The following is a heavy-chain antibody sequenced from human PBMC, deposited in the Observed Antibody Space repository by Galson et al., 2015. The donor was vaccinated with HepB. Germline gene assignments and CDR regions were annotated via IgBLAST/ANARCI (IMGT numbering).Heavy chain of an antibody. D-gene: IGHD2/OR15-2a*01. CDR2: SDPESGER. CDR1: GYTLTDIS. Sequence: SVKVSCKVSGYTLTDISMYWLRRVPGKGLEFMGGSDPESGERMYGQTFQGRVTLTEDTTTDTAYMELRSLRSEDTAVYYCARNMRGARFDTWGQGTLVTVSS. J-gene: IGHJ5*02. V-gene: IGHV1-24*01. CDR3: ARNMRGARFDT.